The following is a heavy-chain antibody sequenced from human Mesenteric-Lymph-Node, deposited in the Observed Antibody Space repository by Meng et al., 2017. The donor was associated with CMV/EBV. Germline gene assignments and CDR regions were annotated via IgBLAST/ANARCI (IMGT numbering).Heavy chain of an antibody. J-gene: IGHJ5*02. CDR3: ARHSAMTSVSLGA. V-gene: IGHV4-39*01. CDR1: GGSISSSSYY. CDR2: IYYSGRN. Sequence: SGGSISSSSYYWGWIRQPPGKGLEWIGSIYYSGRNYYNPSLKSRVTISVDTSKNQFSLKLSSVTAADTAVYYCARHSAMTSVSLGAWGQGTLVTVSS. D-gene: IGHD4-11*01.